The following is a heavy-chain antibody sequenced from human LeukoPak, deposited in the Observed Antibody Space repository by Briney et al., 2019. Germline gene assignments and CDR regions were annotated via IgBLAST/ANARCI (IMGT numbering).Heavy chain of an antibody. V-gene: IGHV4-31*03. CDR1: GGSISSGGYY. J-gene: IGHJ1*01. Sequence: SETLSLTCTVSGGSISSGGYYWSWIRQHPGKGLEWIGYIYYSGSTYYNPSLKSRVTISVDTSKNQFSLKLSSVTAADTAVYYRARVYYDSSGYQEYFQHWGQGTLVTVSS. CDR3: ARVYYDSSGYQEYFQH. D-gene: IGHD3-22*01. CDR2: IYYSGST.